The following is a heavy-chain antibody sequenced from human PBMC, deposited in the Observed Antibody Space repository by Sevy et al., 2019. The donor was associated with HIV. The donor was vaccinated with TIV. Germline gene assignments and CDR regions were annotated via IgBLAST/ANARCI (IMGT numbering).Heavy chain of an antibody. V-gene: IGHV3-30-3*01. CDR3: ARDGGYSVNFLPSGY. J-gene: IGHJ4*02. CDR1: GFTFSSHA. D-gene: IGHD3-10*02. Sequence: GGSLRLSCAASGFTFSSHAMHWVRQAPGKGLEWVAVISYDGSSKYYADSVKGRFTISRDDSKNTLYLQMNSLRVGDTAVYYCARDGGYSVNFLPSGYWGQGTLVTVSP. CDR2: ISYDGSSK.